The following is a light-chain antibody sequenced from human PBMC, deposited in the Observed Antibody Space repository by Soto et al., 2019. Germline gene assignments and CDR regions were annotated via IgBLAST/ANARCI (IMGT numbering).Light chain of an antibody. CDR1: QSISSY. V-gene: IGKV3-11*01. CDR3: QQRSSYPLT. J-gene: IGKJ4*01. Sequence: EIVLTQSPAILSLSLGERATLSCRASQSISSYLGWYQQKPGQPPRLLIYDASNRATGLPARFSGSGSGTDFTLTISSLEPEDFAVYYCQQRSSYPLTFGGGTKVEIK. CDR2: DAS.